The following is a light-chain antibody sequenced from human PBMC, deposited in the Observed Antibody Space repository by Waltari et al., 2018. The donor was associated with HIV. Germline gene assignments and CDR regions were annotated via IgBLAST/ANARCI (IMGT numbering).Light chain of an antibody. J-gene: IGKJ4*01. CDR1: QSVLYSSNNKNY. Sequence: DIVMTQSPDSLAVSLGERATLNCKSSQSVLYSSNNKNYLAWYQQKPGQPPKLLIYWASTRESGVPDRFSGSGSETDFTLTISSLQAEDVAVYYCQQYYSTPPTFGGGTKVEIK. CDR2: WAS. CDR3: QQYYSTPPT. V-gene: IGKV4-1*01.